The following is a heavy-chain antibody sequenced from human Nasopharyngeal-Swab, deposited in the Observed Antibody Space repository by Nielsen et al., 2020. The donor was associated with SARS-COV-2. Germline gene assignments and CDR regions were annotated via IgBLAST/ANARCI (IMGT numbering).Heavy chain of an antibody. CDR3: ARGDSYGASWYFDL. J-gene: IGHJ2*01. Sequence: ASVKVSCKASGYTFTSYDINRVRQATGQGLEWMGWMNPNSGNTGYAQKFQGRVTMTRNTSISTAYMELSSLRSEDTAVYYCARGDSYGASWYFDLWGRGTLVTVSS. V-gene: IGHV1-8*01. CDR2: MNPNSGNT. CDR1: GYTFTSYD. D-gene: IGHD5-18*01.